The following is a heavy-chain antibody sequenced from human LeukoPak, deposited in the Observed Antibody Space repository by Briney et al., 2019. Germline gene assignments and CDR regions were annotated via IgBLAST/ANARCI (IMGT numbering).Heavy chain of an antibody. CDR3: ARDRTASWYGGEDY. D-gene: IGHD6-13*01. Sequence: ASVTVSCKASGYTFTGYYMHWVRQAPGQGLEWMGWINPNSGGTNYAQKFQGRVTMTRDTSISTTYMELSRLASDDTAIYYCARDRTASWYGGEDYWGQGTLVTVSS. CDR2: INPNSGGT. J-gene: IGHJ4*02. CDR1: GYTFTGYY. V-gene: IGHV1-2*02.